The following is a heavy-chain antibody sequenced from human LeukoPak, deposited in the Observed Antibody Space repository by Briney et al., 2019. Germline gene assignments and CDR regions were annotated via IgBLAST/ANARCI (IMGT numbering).Heavy chain of an antibody. Sequence: SETLSLTCAVYGGSFSGYYWSWIRQPPGKGLEWIGEINHSGSTNYNPSLKSRVTISVDTSKNQFSLKLSSVTAADTAVYYCASSPQREDIVVVVAATGGYFDYWGQGTLVTVSS. CDR1: GGSFSGYY. CDR2: INHSGST. D-gene: IGHD2-15*01. V-gene: IGHV4-34*01. CDR3: ASSPQREDIVVVVAATGGYFDY. J-gene: IGHJ4*02.